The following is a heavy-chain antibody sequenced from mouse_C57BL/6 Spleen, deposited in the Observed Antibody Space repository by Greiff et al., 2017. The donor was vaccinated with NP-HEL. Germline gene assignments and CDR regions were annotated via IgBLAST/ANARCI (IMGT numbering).Heavy chain of an antibody. CDR1: GFTFSDYY. Sequence: EVKVAESEGGLVQPGSSMKLSCPASGFTFSDYYMAWVRQVPEKGLELVANINYDGSSTYYLDSLKSRFIISRDNAKNILYLQMSSLKSEDTATYYCARETPLYAMDYWGQGTSVTVSS. V-gene: IGHV5-16*01. J-gene: IGHJ4*01. CDR2: INYDGSST. CDR3: ARETPLYAMDY.